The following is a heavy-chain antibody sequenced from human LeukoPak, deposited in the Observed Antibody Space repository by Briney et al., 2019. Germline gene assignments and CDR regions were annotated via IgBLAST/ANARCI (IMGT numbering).Heavy chain of an antibody. V-gene: IGHV3-21*01. CDR2: ISSSSSYI. CDR1: GFTFSSYS. Sequence: PGGSLRLSCAASGFTFSSYSMTWVRQAPGKGLEWVSSISSSSSYIYYADSVKGRFTISRDNAKNSLYLQMNSLRAEDTAVYYCARDSGGYTAGTDFDYWGQGTLVTVSS. J-gene: IGHJ4*02. D-gene: IGHD6-13*01. CDR3: ARDSGGYTAGTDFDY.